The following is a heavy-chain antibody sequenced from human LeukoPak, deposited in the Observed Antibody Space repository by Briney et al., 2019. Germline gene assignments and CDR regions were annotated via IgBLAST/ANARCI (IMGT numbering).Heavy chain of an antibody. CDR3: ARPANLYYASDAFDL. V-gene: IGHV1-18*01. J-gene: IGHJ3*01. D-gene: IGHD2-8*01. CDR2: ISAYTGHT. CDR1: GYTFTSYG. Sequence: GASVKVSCKASGYTFTSYGINWVRQAPGQGLEWMGWISAYTGHTNYAQKFQGRVTMTANTSTNTASMELRSLRPDDTAVYYCARPANLYYASDAFDLWGQGTMVTVSS.